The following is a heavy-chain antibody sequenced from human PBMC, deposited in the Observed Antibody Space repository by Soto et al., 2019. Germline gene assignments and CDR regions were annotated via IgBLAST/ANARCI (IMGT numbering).Heavy chain of an antibody. J-gene: IGHJ3*02. Sequence: QVQLVQSGAEVKKPGSSVKVSCKASGGTFSSYAISWVRQAPGQGLEWMGGIIPIFGTANYAQKFQGRVTITADKATSTADMERSSLRSEDTAVYYGARHRIAARRGDALDSWGQGTMVTVSS. CDR2: IIPIFGTA. CDR3: ARHRIAARRGDALDS. CDR1: GGTFSSYA. V-gene: IGHV1-69*06. D-gene: IGHD6-6*01.